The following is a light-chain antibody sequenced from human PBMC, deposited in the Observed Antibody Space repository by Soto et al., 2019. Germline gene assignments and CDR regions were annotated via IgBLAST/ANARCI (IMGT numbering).Light chain of an antibody. CDR1: PSVSNS. J-gene: IGKJ4*01. CDR3: QQRNRWPPVT. Sequence: ESVLTQSPATLSLSPGERATLSCRASPSVSNSLAWYQHKPGQAPRLLIYDAFNRATGVPTRFSGSGSGTDFTLTISSLESEEFAVYYCQQRNRWPPVTFGEGTKVDIK. V-gene: IGKV3-11*01. CDR2: DAF.